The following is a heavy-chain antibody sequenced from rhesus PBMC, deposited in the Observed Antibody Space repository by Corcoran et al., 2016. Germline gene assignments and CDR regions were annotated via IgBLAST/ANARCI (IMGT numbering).Heavy chain of an antibody. V-gene: IGHV4-147*01. CDR1: GVSLSGNY. CDR2: IPGNSESA. J-gene: IGHJ5-2*02. CDR3: ARDAISLDV. Sequence: QVLLQESGPGLVAPSETLSLTCAVSGVSLSGNYWTWSRQSPGKGLEWSGYIPGNSESASSNHSLGGRVTISKDTSQNQYSLMLTSVTAADSAVYYCARDAISLDVWGRGVLVTVSS.